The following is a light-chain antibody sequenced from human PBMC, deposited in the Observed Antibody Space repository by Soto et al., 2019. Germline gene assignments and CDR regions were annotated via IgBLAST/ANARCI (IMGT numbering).Light chain of an antibody. CDR1: QAISIY. CDR2: AAS. J-gene: IGKJ2*01. CDR3: QQAYITPYT. V-gene: IGKV1-39*01. Sequence: DIQVTQSPVSLSASVGDRVPITCRTSQAISIYLNWYQQKAGDAPRLLISAASDLEEGVPSRFSGSGSGADFALTINSLRTEYCATYYCQQAYITPYTFGQGTKLEI.